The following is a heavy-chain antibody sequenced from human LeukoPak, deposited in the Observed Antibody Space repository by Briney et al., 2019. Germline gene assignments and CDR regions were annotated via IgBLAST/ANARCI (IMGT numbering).Heavy chain of an antibody. Sequence: GGSLRLSCAASGFTFSNYGMHWVRQAPGKGLEWVAFIRYDGSSKYYADSVKGRFTISRDNSKNTLYLQMNSLRVEDTAVYYCAKDRDYSSSWPRYYFDYWGQGTLVAVSS. CDR3: AKDRDYSSSWPRYYFDY. CDR1: GFTFSNYG. CDR2: IRYDGSSK. V-gene: IGHV3-30*02. D-gene: IGHD6-13*01. J-gene: IGHJ4*02.